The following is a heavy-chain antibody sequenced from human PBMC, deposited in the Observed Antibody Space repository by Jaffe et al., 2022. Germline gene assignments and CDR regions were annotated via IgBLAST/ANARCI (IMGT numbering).Heavy chain of an antibody. Sequence: QVQLQQWGAGLLKPSETLSLTCAVYGGSFSGYYWSWIRQPPGKGLEWIGEINHSGSTNYNPSLKSRVTISVDTSKNQFSLKLSSVTAADTAVYYCARGSQLYCTGGVCYLGWFDPWGQGTLVTVSS. J-gene: IGHJ5*02. D-gene: IGHD2-8*02. CDR1: GGSFSGYY. CDR2: INHSGST. CDR3: ARGSQLYCTGGVCYLGWFDP. V-gene: IGHV4-34*01.